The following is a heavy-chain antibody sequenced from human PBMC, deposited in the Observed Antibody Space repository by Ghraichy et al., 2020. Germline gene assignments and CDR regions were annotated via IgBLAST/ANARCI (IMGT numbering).Heavy chain of an antibody. V-gene: IGHV3-23*01. CDR2: ISSSGGST. CDR1: GFTFSSYA. D-gene: IGHD3-16*01. Sequence: LSLTCAASGFTFSSYAMSWVRQAPGKGLEWVSAISSSGGSTYYADSVKGRFTISRDTSKNTLYLQMNSLRAEDTAVYYCAKAYRFYVWGSYPDYWGQGTLVTVSS. J-gene: IGHJ4*02. CDR3: AKAYRFYVWGSYPDY.